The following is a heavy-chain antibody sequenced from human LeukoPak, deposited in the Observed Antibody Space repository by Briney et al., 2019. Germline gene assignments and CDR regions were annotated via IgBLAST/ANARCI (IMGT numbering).Heavy chain of an antibody. V-gene: IGHV4-59*01. CDR1: GGSISNFY. Sequence: PSVTLSFTCTGYGGSISNFYWSWLRQPPGQGLMWRGYIYSTGTANSNPSLKSRVTISLDTSKNQFSLKLISVTAADTALYYCARDGAFDSWGQGTMVSVSS. CDR2: IYSTGTA. J-gene: IGHJ3*02. CDR3: ARDGAFDS.